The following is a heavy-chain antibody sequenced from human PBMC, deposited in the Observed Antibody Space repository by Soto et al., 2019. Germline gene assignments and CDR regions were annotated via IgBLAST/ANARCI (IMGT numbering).Heavy chain of an antibody. CDR2: INTGNGKT. D-gene: IGHD2-2*01. V-gene: IGHV1-3*04. J-gene: IGHJ5*02. Sequence: QAQLVQSGAEVRKPGASVKVSCKASGYIFMNFALHWVRQAPGQTFEWMGWINTGNGKTEYSQKFPGRITLNQDHSARPAYKGPEQLRSEDTAVFYCSRVPRYSFGIVQGAAVMFEGWFGPWGQGTLVHVSS. CDR3: SRVPRYSFGIVQGAAVMFEGWFGP. CDR1: GYIFMNFA.